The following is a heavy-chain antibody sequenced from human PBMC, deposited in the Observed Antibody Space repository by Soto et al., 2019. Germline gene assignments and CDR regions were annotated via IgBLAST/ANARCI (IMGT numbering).Heavy chain of an antibody. J-gene: IGHJ6*02. CDR3: ARHKVTPNYYYYGMDV. Sequence: GESLKISCKGSGYSFTSYWIGWVRQMPGKGLEWMGIIYPGDSDTRYSPSFQGQVTISADKSISTAYLQWSSLKASGTAMYYCARHKVTPNYYYYGMDVWGQGTTVTVSS. D-gene: IGHD5-18*01. CDR2: IYPGDSDT. CDR1: GYSFTSYW. V-gene: IGHV5-51*01.